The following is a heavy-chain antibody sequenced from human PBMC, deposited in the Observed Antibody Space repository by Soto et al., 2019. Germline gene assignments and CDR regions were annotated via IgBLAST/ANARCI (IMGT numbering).Heavy chain of an antibody. Sequence: QVQLVQSGAEVKKPGSSVKVSCKASAGTFSSYAISWVRQAPGHGLEWMGGIIPILGTANYAQKFQGRATITADESTSTAYMELSSLRSEDTAVYYCARGVAAAVEANWFDPWGQGTLVTVSS. D-gene: IGHD6-13*01. CDR3: ARGVAAAVEANWFDP. CDR2: IIPILGTA. CDR1: AGTFSSYA. V-gene: IGHV1-69*01. J-gene: IGHJ5*02.